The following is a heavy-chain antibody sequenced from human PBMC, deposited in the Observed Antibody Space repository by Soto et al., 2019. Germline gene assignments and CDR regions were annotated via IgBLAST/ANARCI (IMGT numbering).Heavy chain of an antibody. Sequence: GESLKISCKGSGYSFTSYWIGWVRQMPGKGLEWMGIIYPGDSDTRYSPPFQGQVTISADKSISTAYLQWSSLKASDTAMYYCARHRDDSSGYLTFDYWGQGTLVTVSS. CDR2: IYPGDSDT. V-gene: IGHV5-51*01. J-gene: IGHJ4*02. CDR3: ARHRDDSSGYLTFDY. D-gene: IGHD3-22*01. CDR1: GYSFTSYW.